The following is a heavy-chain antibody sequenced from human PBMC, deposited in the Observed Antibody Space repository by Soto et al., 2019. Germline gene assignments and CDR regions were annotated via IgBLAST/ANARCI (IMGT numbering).Heavy chain of an antibody. CDR3: AKTYYDFWSGFHYYYYGMDV. D-gene: IGHD3-3*01. CDR2: ISYDGSNK. J-gene: IGHJ6*02. Sequence: AGGSLRLSCAASGFTFSSYGMHWVRQAPGKGLEWVAVISYDGSNKYYADSVKGRFTISRDNSKNTLYLQMNSLRAEDTAVYYCAKTYYDFWSGFHYYYYGMDVWGQGTTVTVSS. CDR1: GFTFSSYG. V-gene: IGHV3-30*18.